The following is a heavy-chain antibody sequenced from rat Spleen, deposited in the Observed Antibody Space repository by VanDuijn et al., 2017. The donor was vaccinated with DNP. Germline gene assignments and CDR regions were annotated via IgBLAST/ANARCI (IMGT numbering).Heavy chain of an antibody. CDR1: GFTFSNSD. CDR3: ARALRD. Sequence: VQLVESGGGLVQPGRSMKLSCAASGFTFSNSDMAWVRQPPGKGLEWMGRIRSDGSTNSNPALKSRLSINRDTSKSQVFLKMNSLQIEDTAIYFCARALRDWGQGVMVTVSS. V-gene: IGHV2-27*01. CDR2: IRSDGST. D-gene: IGHD1-11*01. J-gene: IGHJ2*01.